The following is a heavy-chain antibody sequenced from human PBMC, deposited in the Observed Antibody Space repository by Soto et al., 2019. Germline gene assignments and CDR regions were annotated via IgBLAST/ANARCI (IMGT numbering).Heavy chain of an antibody. CDR2: INAGNGNT. CDR1: GYTFTSYA. V-gene: IGHV1-3*01. CDR3: ARKPLTMVRGVIKVPDY. D-gene: IGHD3-10*01. J-gene: IGHJ4*02. Sequence: ASVKVSCKASGYTFTSYAMHWVRQAPGQRLEWMGWINAGNGNTKYSQKFQGRVTITRDTSASTAYMELSSLRSEDTAVYYCARKPLTMVRGVIKVPDYWGQGTLVTVSS.